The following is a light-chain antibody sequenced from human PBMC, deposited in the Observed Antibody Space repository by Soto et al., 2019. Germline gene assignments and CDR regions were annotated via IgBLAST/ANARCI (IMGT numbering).Light chain of an antibody. CDR1: QSVSSN. V-gene: IGKV3-15*01. CDR2: GAS. CDR3: QQYNDWSPLT. Sequence: EIVMTQSPATLSVSPGERATLSCRASQSVSSNLAWYQQRPGQAPRLLIYGASTRATGTPARFSGSESGTDFTLTISSLQSEDFAVNFCQQYNDWSPLTFGGGTKVEIK. J-gene: IGKJ4*01.